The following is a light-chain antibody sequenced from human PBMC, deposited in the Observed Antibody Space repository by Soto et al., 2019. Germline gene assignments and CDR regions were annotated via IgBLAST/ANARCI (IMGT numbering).Light chain of an antibody. V-gene: IGKV3D-20*02. CDR2: DTS. Sequence: EIVLTQSPGTLSLSPGERATLSCMASQTVSSSFLAWYQQTPGQAPRLLIYDTSNRATGIPARFSGSGSGTDFTLTISSLQSEDFAVYYCHQRKSWPRTFGQGTKVDIK. CDR3: HQRKSWPRT. J-gene: IGKJ1*01. CDR1: QTVSSSF.